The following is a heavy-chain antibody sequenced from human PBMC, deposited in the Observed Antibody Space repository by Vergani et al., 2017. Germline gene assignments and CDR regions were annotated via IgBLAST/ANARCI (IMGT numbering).Heavy chain of an antibody. D-gene: IGHD3-22*01. V-gene: IGHV1-69*04. Sequence: QVQLVQSGAEVKKPGYSVKVSCKASGGTFSSYAISWVRQAPGQGLEWMGRIIPILGIANYAHTFQGRVTITADKSTSTAYMELGRLRSEDTDVYYCASLVYYYDSSGYYCRDFDYWGQGTLVTVSS. CDR2: IIPILGIA. J-gene: IGHJ4*02. CDR3: ASLVYYYDSSGYYCRDFDY. CDR1: GGTFSSYA.